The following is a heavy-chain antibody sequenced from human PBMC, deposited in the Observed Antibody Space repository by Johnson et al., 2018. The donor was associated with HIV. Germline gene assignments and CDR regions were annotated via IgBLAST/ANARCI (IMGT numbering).Heavy chain of an antibody. CDR1: GFTFDDYA. CDR3: AKDRVVQSVGDAFDI. Sequence: LVESEGGLVQPGRSLRLSCTVSGFTFDDYAMHWVRQAPGKGLEWVSGIRWNSGRLDYADSVKGRFTNSRDDSKNTAYLQMNSLKTEDTALYYCAKDRVVQSVGDAFDIWGQGTMVTVSS. D-gene: IGHD2-15*01. CDR2: IRWNSGRL. V-gene: IGHV3-9*01. J-gene: IGHJ3*02.